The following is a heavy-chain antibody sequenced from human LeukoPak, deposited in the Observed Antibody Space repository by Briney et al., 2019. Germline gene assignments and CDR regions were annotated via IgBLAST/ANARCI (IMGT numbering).Heavy chain of an antibody. CDR3: AKPEQLDYYGSGSYPDY. Sequence: GGSLRLSCAASGFTFSSYGMHWVRQAPGKGLEWVAVISYDGSNKYYADSVKGRFTISRDNSKNTLYLQMNSLRAEGTAVYYCAKPEQLDYYGSGSYPDYWGQGTLVTVSS. J-gene: IGHJ4*02. V-gene: IGHV3-30*18. CDR1: GFTFSSYG. D-gene: IGHD3-10*01. CDR2: ISYDGSNK.